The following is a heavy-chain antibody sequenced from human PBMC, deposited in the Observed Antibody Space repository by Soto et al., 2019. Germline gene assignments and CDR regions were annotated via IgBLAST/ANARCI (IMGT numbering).Heavy chain of an antibody. CDR1: GYTFINYY. D-gene: IGHD6-19*01. J-gene: IGHJ3*02. Sequence: QVRLVQSGAEVKKPGASVKVSCKASGYTFINYYMHWVRQAPGQGLEWMGIINPNGGSTTYEQKFQGRVTLTRDTSTNTVNMELSSLRSEDTAVYYCAREKWLVRRNDPFDIWGQGTMVTVSS. CDR2: INPNGGST. CDR3: AREKWLVRRNDPFDI. V-gene: IGHV1-46*01.